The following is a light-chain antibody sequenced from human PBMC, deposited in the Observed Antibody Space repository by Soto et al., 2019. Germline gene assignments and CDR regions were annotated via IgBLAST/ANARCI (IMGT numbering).Light chain of an antibody. CDR1: SSDIGGYNF. V-gene: IGLV2-8*01. CDR2: EVN. J-gene: IGLJ3*02. CDR3: SSYAGTNNLGV. Sequence: QSALTQPPSAPGSPGQSVTISCTGTSSDIGGYNFVSWYQQHPGKAPKLIIYEVNKRPSGVPDRFSGSKSGNTASLTVSGLQADDEGDYYCSSYAGTNNLGVFGGGTKVTVL.